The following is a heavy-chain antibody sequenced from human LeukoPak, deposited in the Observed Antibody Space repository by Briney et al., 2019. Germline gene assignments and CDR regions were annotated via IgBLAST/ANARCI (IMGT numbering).Heavy chain of an antibody. CDR2: IYYSGST. D-gene: IGHD3-10*01. CDR3: ASRRFGEEYNWFDP. J-gene: IGHJ5*02. CDR1: GGSISSGDYY. Sequence: SETLSLTCTVSGGSISSGDYYWSWIRQPPGKGLEWIGYIYYSGSTYYNPSLKSRVTISVDTSKNQFSLKLSSVTAADTAVYYCASRRFGEEYNWFDPWGQGTLVTVSS. V-gene: IGHV4-30-4*08.